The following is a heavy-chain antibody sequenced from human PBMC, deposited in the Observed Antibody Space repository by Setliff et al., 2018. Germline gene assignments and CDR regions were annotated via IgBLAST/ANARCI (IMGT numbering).Heavy chain of an antibody. D-gene: IGHD5-12*01. CDR2: IYPGDSDT. V-gene: IGHV5-51*01. CDR3: ARQTVARSDAFDI. J-gene: IGHJ3*02. CDR1: GHSSTSYW. Sequence: GESLTISCKGSGHSSTSYWIGWVRQMPGKGLEWMGIIYPGDSDTRYSPSFQGQVTISADKSISTAYLQWSSLKASDTAMYYCARQTVARSDAFDIWGQGTMFTVSS.